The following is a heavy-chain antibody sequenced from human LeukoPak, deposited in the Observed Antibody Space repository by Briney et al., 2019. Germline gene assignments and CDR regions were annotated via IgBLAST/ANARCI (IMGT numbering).Heavy chain of an antibody. CDR2: IYYSGST. CDR1: GGSISSYY. CDR3: ARERPVYDYVWGSYRTKGTDAFDI. J-gene: IGHJ3*02. D-gene: IGHD3-16*02. V-gene: IGHV4-59*01. Sequence: SETLSLTCTVSGGSISSYYWSWIRQPPGEGLEWIGYIYYSGSTNYNPSLKSRVTISVDTSKNQFSLKLSSVTAADTAVYYCARERPVYDYVWGSYRTKGTDAFDIWGQGTMVTVSS.